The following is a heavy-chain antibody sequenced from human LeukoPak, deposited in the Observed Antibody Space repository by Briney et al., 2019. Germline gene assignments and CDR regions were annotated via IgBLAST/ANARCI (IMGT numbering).Heavy chain of an antibody. CDR3: ARRGDILTDYAFDY. CDR1: GGSINSNSHH. D-gene: IGHD3-9*01. V-gene: IGHV4-39*01. J-gene: IGHJ4*02. CDR2: IYYSGTT. Sequence: SETLSLTCSVSGGSINSNSHHWDWIRQAPGKGLEWIGNIYYSGTTSYNPSLKSRVTISVDTSKNQFSLRLSSVTAADTAVYCCARRGDILTDYAFDYWGQGTRVTVSS.